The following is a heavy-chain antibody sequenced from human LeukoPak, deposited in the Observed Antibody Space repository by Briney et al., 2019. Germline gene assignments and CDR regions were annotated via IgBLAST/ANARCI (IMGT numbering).Heavy chain of an antibody. Sequence: ASVKVSCKASGYTFTGYYMHWVRQAPGQGLEWMGWIHPNSGGTNYAQKFQGRVTMTRDTSISTAYMELSRLRSDDTAVYYCARARRITMIVVANNWFDPWGQGTLVTVSS. CDR3: ARARRITMIVVANNWFDP. CDR2: IHPNSGGT. D-gene: IGHD3-22*01. J-gene: IGHJ5*02. CDR1: GYTFTGYY. V-gene: IGHV1-2*02.